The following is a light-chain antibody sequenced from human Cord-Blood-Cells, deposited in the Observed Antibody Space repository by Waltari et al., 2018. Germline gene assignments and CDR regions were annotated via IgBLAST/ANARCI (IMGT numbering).Light chain of an antibody. Sequence: EIVMTQSPATLSVSPGVIATLSCRASQSVSSNLAWYQQKPGQAPRLLIYGASTRATRIPARFSGSGSGTEFTLTISSLQSEDFAVYYCQQYYSTPYTFGQGTKLEIK. CDR1: QSVSSN. CDR2: GAS. V-gene: IGKV3-15*01. J-gene: IGKJ2*01. CDR3: QQYYSTPYT.